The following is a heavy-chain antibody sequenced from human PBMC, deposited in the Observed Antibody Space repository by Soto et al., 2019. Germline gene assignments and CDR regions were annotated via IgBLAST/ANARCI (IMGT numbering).Heavy chain of an antibody. CDR3: ARVGDSGNFWHFDL. V-gene: IGHV3-48*02. CDR1: GFTFTTYS. J-gene: IGHJ2*01. D-gene: IGHD1-26*01. CDR2: ISSSTSTI. Sequence: EVQLVESGGGLVQPGGSLRLSCAASGFTFTTYSMTWVRQAPGKGLEWVSYISSSTSTIYYADSVKGRFTISRDNAKNSLYLQMTSLRDEDTAVYYCARVGDSGNFWHFDLWGRGTLVTVSS.